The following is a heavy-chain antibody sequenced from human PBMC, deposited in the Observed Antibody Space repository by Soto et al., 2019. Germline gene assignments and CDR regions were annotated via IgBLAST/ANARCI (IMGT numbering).Heavy chain of an antibody. CDR1: GGSISNSANH. D-gene: IGHD3-10*01. V-gene: IGHV4-31*03. Sequence: QVQLQESVPGLVRPSQTLSLSCTVSGGSISNSANHWSWIRQHPGEGLEWIGYIYYSGGTYYSPSLKGRVTMSIDASKNQFSLKLSSVTAADTAVYYCAKGVRGVPNWFDAWGQGTLVTVSS. CDR2: IYYSGGT. CDR3: AKGVRGVPNWFDA. J-gene: IGHJ5*02.